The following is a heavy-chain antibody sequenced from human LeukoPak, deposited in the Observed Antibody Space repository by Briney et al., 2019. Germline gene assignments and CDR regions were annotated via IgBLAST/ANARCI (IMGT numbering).Heavy chain of an antibody. CDR2: ISYDGSNK. D-gene: IGHD5-12*01. Sequence: GGSLRLSCAASGFTFSSYAMHWVRQAPGKGLEWVAVISYDGSNKYYADSVKGRFTISRDNSKNSLYLQMNSLRAEDTAVYYCARGYSGYEGYYMDVWGKGTTVTVSS. V-gene: IGHV3-30-3*01. CDR3: ARGYSGYEGYYMDV. CDR1: GFTFSSYA. J-gene: IGHJ6*03.